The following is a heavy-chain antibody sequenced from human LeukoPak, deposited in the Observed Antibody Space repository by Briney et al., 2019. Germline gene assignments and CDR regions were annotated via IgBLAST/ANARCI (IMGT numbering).Heavy chain of an antibody. D-gene: IGHD3-10*01. CDR3: SGAPPPLYGSGSPYFDY. J-gene: IGHJ4*02. Sequence: PSETLSLTCTVSGGSISSSSYYWGWIRQPPGKGLEWSGSIYYSGSTYYNPSLKSRVTISVYTSKNQFSLKLSSVTAADTAVYYCSGAPPPLYGSGSPYFDYWGQGTLVTVSS. V-gene: IGHV4-39*07. CDR1: GGSISSSSYY. CDR2: IYYSGST.